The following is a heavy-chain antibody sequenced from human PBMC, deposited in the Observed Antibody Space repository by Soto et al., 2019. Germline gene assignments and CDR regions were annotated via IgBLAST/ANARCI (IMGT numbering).Heavy chain of an antibody. Sequence: WGSLGLSCVVSGFTFSDGWMNWFRQAPGKGLEWVASINQDGSQKYYVDFVKGRFTISRDNAMKSLYLQMNSLGAEDAAMYYCSRGDTSSTNWLDPRGHGSLVTVSS. D-gene: IGHD2-2*01. V-gene: IGHV3-7*03. CDR1: GFTFSDGW. CDR2: INQDGSQK. J-gene: IGHJ5*02. CDR3: SRGDTSSTNWLDP.